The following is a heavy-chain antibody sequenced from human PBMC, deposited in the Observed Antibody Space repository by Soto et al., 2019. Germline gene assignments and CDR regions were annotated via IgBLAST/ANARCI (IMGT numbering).Heavy chain of an antibody. V-gene: IGHV3-73*01. Sequence: GGSLRLSCAGSGFAFSGSTIHWVRQASGKGLEWVGRIRSKANSYATAYAASVKGRFIISRDDSKTTAYLQMSSLKIEDTAVYYCFRENYFSFRGMDVWGQGTTVTVSS. J-gene: IGHJ6*02. D-gene: IGHD1-7*01. CDR3: FRENYFSFRGMDV. CDR1: GFAFSGST. CDR2: IRSKANSYAT.